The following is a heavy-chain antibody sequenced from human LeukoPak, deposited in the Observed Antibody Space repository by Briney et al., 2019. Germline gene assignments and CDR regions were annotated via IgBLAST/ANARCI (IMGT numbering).Heavy chain of an antibody. CDR3: AKDIVVVPAAYGYFDY. V-gene: IGHV3-23*01. J-gene: IGHJ4*02. CDR2: ISGSGGST. D-gene: IGHD2-2*01. CDR1: GFTFSSYA. Sequence: GGSLRLSCAASGFTFSSYAMSWVRQAPGKGLEWVSAISGSGGSTYYADSVKGRFTISRDNSKNTLYLQMNSLRAEDTAVYYWAKDIVVVPAAYGYFDYWGQGTLVTVSS.